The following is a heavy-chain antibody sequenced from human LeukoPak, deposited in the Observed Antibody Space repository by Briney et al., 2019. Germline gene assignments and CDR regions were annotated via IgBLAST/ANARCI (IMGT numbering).Heavy chain of an antibody. CDR3: ARHDTTGNSAGGWFDP. Sequence: GESLKISCKGSGYSFTSYWIGWVRQMPGKGLEWMGIIYPGDSDTRYSPSFQGQVTISADKSISTAYLQWSSLKASDTAMYYWARHDTTGNSAGGWFDPWGQGTLVTVSS. CDR1: GYSFTSYW. CDR2: IYPGDSDT. D-gene: IGHD4-23*01. J-gene: IGHJ5*02. V-gene: IGHV5-51*01.